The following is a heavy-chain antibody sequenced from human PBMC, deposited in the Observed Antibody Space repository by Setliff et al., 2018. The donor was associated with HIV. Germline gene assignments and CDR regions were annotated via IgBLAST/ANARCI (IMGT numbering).Heavy chain of an antibody. Sequence: GSGPTLVHPTQPLTLTCAFSGLSLSTSGVGVSWIRQSPGKALEWLAFIYWNNNKHYSTSLKSRLAVTKDTSKNRVVFTMTNMDPVDTATYYCAYSGRQLRGPYFDFWGQGTPVT. CDR3: AYSGRQLRGPYFDF. D-gene: IGHD1-1*01. CDR2: IYWNNNK. V-gene: IGHV2-5*01. J-gene: IGHJ4*02. CDR1: GLSLSTSGVG.